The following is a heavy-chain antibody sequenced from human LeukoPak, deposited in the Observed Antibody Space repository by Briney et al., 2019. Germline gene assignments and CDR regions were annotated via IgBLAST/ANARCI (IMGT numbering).Heavy chain of an antibody. Sequence: RASVKVSCKASGGTFSSYAISWVRQAPGQGLEWMGGIIPIFGTANYAQKFQGRVTITADKSTSTAYMELSSLRSEDTAVYYCARVDHRIAAADTTDVWGQGTLVTVSS. CDR2: IIPIFGTA. CDR3: ARVDHRIAAADTTDV. D-gene: IGHD6-13*01. CDR1: GGTFSSYA. J-gene: IGHJ4*02. V-gene: IGHV1-69*06.